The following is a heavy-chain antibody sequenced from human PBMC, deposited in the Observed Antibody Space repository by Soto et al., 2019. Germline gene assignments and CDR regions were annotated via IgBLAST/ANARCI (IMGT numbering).Heavy chain of an antibody. Sequence: GGSLRLSCAASGFTFSSYGMHWVRQAPGKGLEWVAVIWYDGSNKYYADSVKGRFTISRDNSKNTLYLQMNSLRAEDTAVYYCARDLGIVVVPAAMVPGYWGQGTLVTVSS. CDR2: IWYDGSNK. CDR1: GFTFSSYG. CDR3: ARDLGIVVVPAAMVPGY. D-gene: IGHD2-2*03. V-gene: IGHV3-33*01. J-gene: IGHJ4*02.